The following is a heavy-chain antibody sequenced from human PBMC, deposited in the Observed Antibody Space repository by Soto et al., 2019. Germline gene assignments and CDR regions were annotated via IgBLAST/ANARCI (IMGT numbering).Heavy chain of an antibody. CDR3: ANVPGDGKLYDCEL. J-gene: IGHJ4*02. CDR2: INGGGDTT. V-gene: IGHV3-23*01. CDR1: GFTFNKHA. Sequence: EVQLLESGGGLAQPGGSLRLSCAASGFTFNKHALSWVRQAPGKGLEWVSAINGGGDTTYYAAAVKGRFTISRNNSMNPCYLRMNSRRAEGSAVYYCANVPGDGKLYDCELWGQGTRVIVSS. D-gene: IGHD7-27*01.